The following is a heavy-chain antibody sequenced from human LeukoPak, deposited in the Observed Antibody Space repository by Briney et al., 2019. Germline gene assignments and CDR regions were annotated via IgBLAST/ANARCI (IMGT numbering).Heavy chain of an antibody. CDR1: GFTFSSYA. CDR2: IYHSGST. D-gene: IGHD1-26*01. J-gene: IGHJ2*01. CDR3: ARAGTYHWYFDL. V-gene: IGHV4-38-2*01. Sequence: LSCAASGFTFSSYAMSWVRQAPGKGLEWIGSIYHSGSTYYNPSLKSRVTISVDTSKNQFSLKLSSVTAADTAVYYCARAGTYHWYFDLWGRGTLVTVSS.